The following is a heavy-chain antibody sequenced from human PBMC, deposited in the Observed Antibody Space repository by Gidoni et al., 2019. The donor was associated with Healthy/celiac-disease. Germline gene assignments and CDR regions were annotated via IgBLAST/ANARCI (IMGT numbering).Heavy chain of an antibody. CDR1: GFTFSSYA. J-gene: IGHJ4*02. Sequence: EVQLLESGGGLVQPGGSLRLSCAASGFTFSSYAMSWVRQPPGKGLEWVSAISGSGGSTYYADSVKGRFTISRDNSKNTLYLQMNSLRAEDTAVYYCAKDSAPAAPYYDFWSGPMGFDYWGQGTLVTVSS. CDR2: ISGSGGST. CDR3: AKDSAPAAPYYDFWSGPMGFDY. D-gene: IGHD3-3*01. V-gene: IGHV3-23*01.